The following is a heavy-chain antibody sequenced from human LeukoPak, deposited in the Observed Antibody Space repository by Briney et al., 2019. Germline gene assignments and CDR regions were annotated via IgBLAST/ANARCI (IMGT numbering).Heavy chain of an antibody. CDR3: ARNLRLEEPRIDY. J-gene: IGHJ4*02. V-gene: IGHV4-31*03. Sequence: IPSETLSLTCTVSGGSISSGGYYWSWIRQHPGKGLEWIGYIYYSGSTYYNPSLKSRVTISVDTSKNQFSLKLSSVTAADTAVYYCARNLRLEEPRIDYWGQGTLVTVSS. CDR2: IYYSGST. D-gene: IGHD3-16*01. CDR1: GGSISSGGYY.